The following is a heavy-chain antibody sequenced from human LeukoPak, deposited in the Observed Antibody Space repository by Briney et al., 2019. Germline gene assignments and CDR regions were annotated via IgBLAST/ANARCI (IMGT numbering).Heavy chain of an antibody. Sequence: GGSLRLSCAASGFTFSSYWMSWVRQAPGKGLEWVANIKQDGSEKYYVDSVKGRFTISRDNAKNSLYLQMNSLRAEDTAVYYCARDLGCGSGSSLIRLYYYYGMDVWGQGTTVTVSS. CDR2: IKQDGSEK. D-gene: IGHD3-10*01. CDR1: GFTFSSYW. V-gene: IGHV3-7*01. CDR3: ARDLGCGSGSSLIRLYYYYGMDV. J-gene: IGHJ6*02.